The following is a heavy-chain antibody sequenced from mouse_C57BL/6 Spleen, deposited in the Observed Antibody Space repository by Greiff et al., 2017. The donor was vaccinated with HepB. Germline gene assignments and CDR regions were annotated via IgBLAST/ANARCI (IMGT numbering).Heavy chain of an antibody. CDR3: ARGPGRGYWYFDV. CDR1: GFTFSDYY. V-gene: IGHV5-16*01. D-gene: IGHD4-1*01. Sequence: EVQVVESEGGLVQPGSSMKLSCTASGFTFSDYYMAWVRQVPEKGLEWVANINYDGSSTYYLDSLKSRFIISRDNAKNILYLQMSSLKSEDTATYYCARGPGRGYWYFDVWGTGTTVTVSS. CDR2: INYDGSST. J-gene: IGHJ1*03.